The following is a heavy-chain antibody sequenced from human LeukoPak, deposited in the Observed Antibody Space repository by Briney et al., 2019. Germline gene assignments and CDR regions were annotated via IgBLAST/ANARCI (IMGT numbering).Heavy chain of an antibody. V-gene: IGHV4-38-2*01. J-gene: IGHJ4*02. CDR2: IYHSGST. CDR3: AKTHYDFRSGFNFRFDY. CDR1: GYSISTTYY. D-gene: IGHD3-3*01. Sequence: SETLSLTCAVSGYSISTTYYWGRIRQPPGKGLVWIGSIYHSGSTYYTPSLKSRVTISVDTSKNQFSLKLRSVTAADTAGYYCAKTHYDFRSGFNFRFDYWGQGTLVTVSS.